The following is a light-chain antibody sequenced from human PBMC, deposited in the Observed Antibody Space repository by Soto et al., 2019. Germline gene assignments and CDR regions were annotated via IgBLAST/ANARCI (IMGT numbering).Light chain of an antibody. CDR2: DVS. J-gene: IGLJ3*02. CDR3: ASYTSSSTWV. V-gene: IGLV2-14*03. Sequence: QSVLTQPASVSGSPGQSISISCTGTSSDIGAYNYVSWFQQHAGKAPKLMISDVSNRPSGVSTRFSGSKSGNTASLTISGLQSEDEADYDCASYTSSSTWVFGGGTKLTVL. CDR1: SSDIGAYNY.